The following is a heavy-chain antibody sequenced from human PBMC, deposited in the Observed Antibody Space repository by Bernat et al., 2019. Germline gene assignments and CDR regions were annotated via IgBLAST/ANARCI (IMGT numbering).Heavy chain of an antibody. Sequence: EVQLLESGGGLVQPGGSLRLSCAASGFTFSSYAMSWVRQAPGKGLEWVSAISGSGGSTYYADSVKGRFTISRDNSKNMLYLQMNSLRAEDTAVYYCAKSGEEVGPGIAALIFDYWGQGTLVTVSS. J-gene: IGHJ4*02. CDR3: AKSGEEVGPGIAALIFDY. CDR1: GFTFSSYA. CDR2: ISGSGGST. D-gene: IGHD2-2*01. V-gene: IGHV3-23*01.